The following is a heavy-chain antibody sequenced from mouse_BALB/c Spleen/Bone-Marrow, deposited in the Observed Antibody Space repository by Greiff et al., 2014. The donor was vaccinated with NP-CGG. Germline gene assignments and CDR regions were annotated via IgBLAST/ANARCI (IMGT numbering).Heavy chain of an antibody. CDR1: GFNIKDTY. CDR2: IDPANGNT. Sequence: VQLQQSGAELVKPGASVKLSCTASGFNIKDTYMHWVKQRPEQGLEWIGRIDPANGNTKYDPKFQGKATITADTSSNTAYLQLSSLTSEDTAVYYCASYYYGRAWFAYWGQGLWSLSLQ. D-gene: IGHD1-1*01. J-gene: IGHJ3*01. CDR3: ASYYYGRAWFAY. V-gene: IGHV14-3*02.